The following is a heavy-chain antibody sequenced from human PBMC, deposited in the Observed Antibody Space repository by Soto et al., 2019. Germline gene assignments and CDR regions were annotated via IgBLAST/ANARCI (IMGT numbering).Heavy chain of an antibody. CDR1: GYTFTGYF. J-gene: IGHJ5*02. Sequence: ASVKVSCKASGYTFTGYFIHWLRQAPGQGLEWMGRMNPNSGATNYAPKFQGRVSMTRDTSIRTAYMELASLRSDDTAVYYCAYLPPTPDWFDPWGQGTLGTVSS. D-gene: IGHD2-15*01. CDR3: AYLPPTPDWFDP. V-gene: IGHV1-2*06. CDR2: MNPNSGAT.